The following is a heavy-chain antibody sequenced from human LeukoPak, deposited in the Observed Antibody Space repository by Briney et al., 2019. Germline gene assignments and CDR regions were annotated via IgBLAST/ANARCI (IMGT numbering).Heavy chain of an antibody. D-gene: IGHD1-7*01. J-gene: IGHJ6*02. CDR1: GFTFSSYE. CDR2: ISSSGRTI. CDR3: ARDLAGTTYYYYGMDV. V-gene: IGHV3-48*03. Sequence: GGSLRLSCAASGFTFSSYEMNWVRQAPGKGLEWVSYISSSGRTIYYADSVKGRFTISRDNAKNSLYLQMNSLRAEDTAVYYCARDLAGTTYYYYGMDVWGQGTTVTVSS.